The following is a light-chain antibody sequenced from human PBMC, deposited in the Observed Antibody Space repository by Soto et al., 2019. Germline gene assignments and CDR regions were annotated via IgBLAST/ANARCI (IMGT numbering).Light chain of an antibody. CDR2: GVS. CDR3: SSYTSTTLV. J-gene: IGLJ2*01. V-gene: IGLV2-14*01. CDR1: SSDVGGSNH. Sequence: QSVLTQPASVSGSPGQSITISCTGTSSDVGGSNHVSWYQQHPGKAPKLMIYGVSNRPSGISNRVSGSKSGNTASLTISGLQAEDEDDYYCSSYTSTTLVFGGGTKLTVL.